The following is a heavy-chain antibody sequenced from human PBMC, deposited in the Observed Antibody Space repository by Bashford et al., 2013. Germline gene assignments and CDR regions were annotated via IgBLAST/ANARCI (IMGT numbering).Heavy chain of an antibody. CDR3: ATGSQSDY. CDR1: GGTFTSYG. Sequence: ASVKVSCKASGGTFTSYGISWVRQAPGQGLEWMGWISVYNGETNYAQNFQGRVTMTTETSTTTAYMEMRSLISDDTAVYYCATGSQSDYWGQGTLVTVSS. CDR2: ISVYNGET. J-gene: IGHJ4*02. V-gene: IGHV1-18*01.